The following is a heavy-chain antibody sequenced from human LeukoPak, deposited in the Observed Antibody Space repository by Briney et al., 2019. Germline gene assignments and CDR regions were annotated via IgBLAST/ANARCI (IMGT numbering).Heavy chain of an antibody. CDR1: GFTFSDYY. J-gene: IGHJ6*03. D-gene: IGHD3-3*01. CDR3: AREGRGYDFWSGYQYYYYMDV. CDR2: ISSSGSTI. V-gene: IGHV3-11*04. Sequence: GGSLRLSCAASGFTFSDYYMSWIRQAPGKGLEWVSYISSSGSTIYYADSVKGRFTISRDNAENSLYLQMNSLRAEDTAVYYCAREGRGYDFWSGYQYYYYMDVWGKGTTVTVSS.